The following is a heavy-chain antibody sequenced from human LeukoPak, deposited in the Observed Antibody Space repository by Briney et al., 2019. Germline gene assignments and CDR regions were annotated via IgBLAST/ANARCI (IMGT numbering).Heavy chain of an antibody. Sequence: GRSLRLSCAASGFTFSNYGIHWVRQAPGKGLERVAVISYDGNNKYYADSVKGRFTISRDNSKNTLFLQMNSLRAEDTAVYYCAKGVDYCSGGSCPADYWGPGTLVTVSS. CDR2: ISYDGNNK. D-gene: IGHD2-15*01. CDR1: GFTFSNYG. V-gene: IGHV3-30*18. J-gene: IGHJ4*02. CDR3: AKGVDYCSGGSCPADY.